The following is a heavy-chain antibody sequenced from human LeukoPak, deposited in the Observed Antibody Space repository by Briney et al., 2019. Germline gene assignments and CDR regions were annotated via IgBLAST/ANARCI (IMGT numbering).Heavy chain of an antibody. D-gene: IGHD5-18*01. V-gene: IGHV3-7*01. CDR2: IKQDGSEK. CDR3: ARDRNSYLYYYMDV. J-gene: IGHJ6*03. CDR1: GITFSSYW. Sequence: GGSLRLSCAASGITFSSYWMSWVRQAPGKGLEWLANIKQDGSEKYYVDSVKGRFTISRDNAKNSLYLQMNSLRAEDTAVYYCARDRNSYLYYYMDVWGKGTTVTVSS.